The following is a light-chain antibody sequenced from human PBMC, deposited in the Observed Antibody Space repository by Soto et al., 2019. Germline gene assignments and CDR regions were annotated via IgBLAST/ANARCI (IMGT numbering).Light chain of an antibody. V-gene: IGLV2-14*03. Sequence: QSALTQPAAVSGSPGQSITISCTGTSSDVGGYNYVSWYQQHPGEAPKLLIYDVSNRPSVVSNRFSGSKSGNTASLTISGLQAEDEADYYCSSYTGSSTLDVFGTGTKFTVL. J-gene: IGLJ1*01. CDR1: SSDVGGYNY. CDR3: SSYTGSSTLDV. CDR2: DVS.